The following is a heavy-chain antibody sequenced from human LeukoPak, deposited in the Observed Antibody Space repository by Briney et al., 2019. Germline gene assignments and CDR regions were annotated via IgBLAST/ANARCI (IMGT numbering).Heavy chain of an antibody. CDR3: AKDRVEVAANEGQYGMDV. J-gene: IGHJ6*02. V-gene: IGHV3-30*18. CDR1: GFTFSSYG. CDR2: ISYDGSNK. D-gene: IGHD2-15*01. Sequence: PGGSPRLSCAASGFTFSSYGMHWVRQAPGKGLEWVAVISYDGSNKYYADSVKGRFTISRDNSKNTLYLQMNSLRAEDTAVYYCAKDRVEVAANEGQYGMDVWGQGTTVTVSS.